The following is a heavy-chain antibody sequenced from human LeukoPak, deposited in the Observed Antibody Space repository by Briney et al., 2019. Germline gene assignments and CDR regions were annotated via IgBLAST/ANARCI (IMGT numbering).Heavy chain of an antibody. J-gene: IGHJ4*02. CDR1: GYTFNRYG. D-gene: IGHD6-19*01. CDR2: ISCYNGDT. CDR3: ARDPSNTSGSYVYFDY. Sequence: ASVKVSCKASGYTFNRYGISWVRQAPGQGLEWMGWISCYNGDTKYARKFQGRVSMTIDTSTSTAHMELRSLRSDDTAVYYCARDPSNTSGSYVYFDYWGQGALVTVSS. V-gene: IGHV1-18*01.